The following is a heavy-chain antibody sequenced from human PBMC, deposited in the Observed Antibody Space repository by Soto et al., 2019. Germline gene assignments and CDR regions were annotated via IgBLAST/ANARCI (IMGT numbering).Heavy chain of an antibody. CDR2: VTPTGDYT. V-gene: IGHV1-46*01. Sequence: QVQLVQSGAEVKKPGASVKVSCKASGYTFTSYYMHWVRQAPGQGLEWMGIVTPTGDYTAYAQKLQGRVTRTRDTSATTVYMELSSLTSEDTAVYYCTRRPPSSGHPGLYAFDIWGQGTMVTVSS. D-gene: IGHD3-22*01. CDR1: GYTFTSYY. CDR3: TRRPPSSGHPGLYAFDI. J-gene: IGHJ3*02.